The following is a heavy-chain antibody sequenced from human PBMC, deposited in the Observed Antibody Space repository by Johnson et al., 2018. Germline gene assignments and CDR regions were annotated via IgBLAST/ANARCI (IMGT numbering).Heavy chain of an antibody. CDR3: AKASSSWSYHYYMDV. V-gene: IGHV3-48*01. Sequence: VQLVQSGGGLVQPGGSLRLSCAASGFTFSYFAMNWVRQAPGKGLEWVAYISSRSTTFYADSVKGRFTVSRDNSKNTLYLQMNSLRAEDTAVYYCAKASSSWSYHYYMDVWGKGTTVTVSS. CDR1: GFTFSYFA. D-gene: IGHD6-13*01. J-gene: IGHJ6*03. CDR2: ISSRSTT.